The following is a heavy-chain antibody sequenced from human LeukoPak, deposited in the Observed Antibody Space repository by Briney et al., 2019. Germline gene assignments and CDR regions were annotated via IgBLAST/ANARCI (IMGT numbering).Heavy chain of an antibody. Sequence: PGGSLRLSCSASGISFRNSAIHWVRQTPGNGLEYVSAISTSGSVTYHADSAGGRFTISKDISKNTVYLQMSSLRVDDTAVYFCVPNRNNWSEVYWGRGTLVTVSS. CDR3: VPNRNNWSEVY. V-gene: IGHV3-64D*06. CDR1: GISFRNSA. D-gene: IGHD2-8*01. J-gene: IGHJ4*02. CDR2: ISTSGSVT.